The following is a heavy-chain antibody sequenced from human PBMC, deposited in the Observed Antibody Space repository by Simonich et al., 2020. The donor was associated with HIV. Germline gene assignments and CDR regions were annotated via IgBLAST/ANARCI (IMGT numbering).Heavy chain of an antibody. D-gene: IGHD2-2*01. CDR2: ITHSEST. J-gene: IGHJ4*02. CDR1: GGSFSGDS. V-gene: IGHV4-34*01. CDR3: ARGFYQRLYYFDY. Sequence: QVQLQQWGAGLLKPSETLSLTCAVYGGSFSGDSWGWSRQPPGKGLEWIGEITHSESTKHNPSLKRRVTISVDTSKNQFSLKLSSVTAADTAVYYCARGFYQRLYYFDYWGQGTLVTVSS.